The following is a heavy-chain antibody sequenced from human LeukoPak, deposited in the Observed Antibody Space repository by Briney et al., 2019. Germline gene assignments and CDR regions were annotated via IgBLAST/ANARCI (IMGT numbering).Heavy chain of an antibody. V-gene: IGHV4-34*01. CDR3: ARARRVITYYYDSSGYYYANYFDY. CDR2: INHSGST. CDR1: GGSFSGYY. J-gene: IGHJ4*02. Sequence: PSETLSLTCAVYGGSFSGYYWSWIRQPPGKGLEWIGEINHSGSTNYNPSLKSRVTISVDTSKNQSSLKLSSVTAADTAVYYCARARRVITYYYDSSGYYYANYFDYWGQGTLVTVSS. D-gene: IGHD3-22*01.